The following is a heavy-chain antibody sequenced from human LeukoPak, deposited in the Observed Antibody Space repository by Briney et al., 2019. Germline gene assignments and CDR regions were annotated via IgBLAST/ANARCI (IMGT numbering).Heavy chain of an antibody. CDR3: ARIIINYGSGSYYNWFDP. D-gene: IGHD3-10*01. J-gene: IGHJ5*02. Sequence: SETLSLTCTVSGGSISSYYWSWIRQPPGKGLEWIGYIYYSGSTNYNPSLKSRVTISVDTSKNQFSLKLSSVTAADTAVYYCARIIINYGSGSYYNWFDPWGQGTLVTVSS. CDR2: IYYSGST. V-gene: IGHV4-59*01. CDR1: GGSISSYY.